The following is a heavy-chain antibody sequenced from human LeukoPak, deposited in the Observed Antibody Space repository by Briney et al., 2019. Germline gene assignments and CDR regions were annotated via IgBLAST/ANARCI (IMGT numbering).Heavy chain of an antibody. Sequence: PSETLSLTCTVSGGSISPYYWNWIRQTPGKGLEWIGHIYYSGSTNYNPSLKSRLTISLDTSKNQFSLSLSSVTAADTAVYYCARDPRPNSNNWFDPWGQGTLVTVSA. D-gene: IGHD4-11*01. CDR3: ARDPRPNSNNWFDP. CDR2: IYYSGST. CDR1: GGSISPYY. J-gene: IGHJ5*02. V-gene: IGHV4-59*01.